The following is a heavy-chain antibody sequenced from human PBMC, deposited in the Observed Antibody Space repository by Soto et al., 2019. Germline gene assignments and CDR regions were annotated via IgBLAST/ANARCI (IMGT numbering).Heavy chain of an antibody. D-gene: IGHD6-19*01. CDR1: GHTFSNYA. CDR3: AKKGTSSAWYQWFDP. Sequence: EVQLLASGGGLVQPGGSLGLSCAASGHTFSNYAMTWVRQAPGKGLDWVSTISGSGDSTYYADSVKGRFTISRDNSKNTLYLQMNSLRAEDTAVYYCAKKGTSSAWYQWFDPWGQGTLVTVSS. V-gene: IGHV3-23*01. CDR2: ISGSGDST. J-gene: IGHJ5*02.